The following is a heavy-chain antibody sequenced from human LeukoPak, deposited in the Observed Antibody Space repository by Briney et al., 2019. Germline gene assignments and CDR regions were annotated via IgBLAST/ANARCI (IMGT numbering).Heavy chain of an antibody. CDR1: GFIFSKAW. CDR2: IKPKTDDGTT. D-gene: IGHD3-16*01. Sequence: GSLRLSCAASGFIFSKAWMAWVRQAPGKGLEWVGHIKPKTDDGTTDYAAPVKGRFTISRDDSKSTLYLQMNSLNTGDTAVYFCTSALNLVLGELLGYWGQGTLVTVSS. V-gene: IGHV3-15*01. CDR3: TSALNLVLGELLGY. J-gene: IGHJ4*02.